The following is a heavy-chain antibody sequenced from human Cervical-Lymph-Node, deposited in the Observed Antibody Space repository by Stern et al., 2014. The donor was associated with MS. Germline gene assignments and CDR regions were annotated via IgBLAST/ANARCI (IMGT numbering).Heavy chain of an antibody. CDR1: GFTFSSYG. CDR3: AREDNSGWSSLDY. J-gene: IGHJ4*02. CDR2: IWYDGSNE. D-gene: IGHD6-19*01. Sequence: VQLVESGGGVVQPGRSLRLSCAASGFTFSSYGMHWVRQAPGKGLEWVAVIWYDGSNEYYGDSVKGRFTISRDNSKNTMYLQMNSLRAEDTAVYYCAREDNSGWSSLDYWGQGTLVTVSS. V-gene: IGHV3-33*01.